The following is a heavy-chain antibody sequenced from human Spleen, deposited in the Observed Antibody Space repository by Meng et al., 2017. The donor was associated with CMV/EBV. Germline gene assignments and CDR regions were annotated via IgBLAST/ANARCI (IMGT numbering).Heavy chain of an antibody. CDR1: GFSFDDYA. CDR2: ISWHSGDI. D-gene: IGHD6-13*01. Sequence: GGSLRLSCAASGFSFDDYAMHWVRQAPGKGLEWVSGISWHSGDIGYADSVKGRFTISRDNSKNTLYLQMNSLRAEDTAVYYCARGELAAGGVSDYWGQGTLVTVSS. J-gene: IGHJ4*02. CDR3: ARGELAAGGVSDY. V-gene: IGHV3-9*01.